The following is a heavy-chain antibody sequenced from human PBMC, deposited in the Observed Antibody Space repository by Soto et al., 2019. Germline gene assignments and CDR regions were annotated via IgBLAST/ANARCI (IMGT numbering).Heavy chain of an antibody. V-gene: IGHV3-7*03. CDR1: GFTFSSYW. CDR2: IKQDGSEK. J-gene: IGHJ4*02. CDR3: GRDILTGYYDY. Sequence: GGSLRLSCAASGFTFSSYWMSWVRQAPGKGLEWVAKIKQDGSEKYYVDSVKGRFTISRDNAKNSLYLQMNSLRAEDTSVYYCGRDILTGYYDYWGQGTLVTVSS. D-gene: IGHD3-9*01.